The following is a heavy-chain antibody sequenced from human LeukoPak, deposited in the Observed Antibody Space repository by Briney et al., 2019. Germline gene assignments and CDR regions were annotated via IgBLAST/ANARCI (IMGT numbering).Heavy chain of an antibody. Sequence: PLETLSLTCTVSGGSISSSSYYWGWIRQPPGKGLEWIGSIYYSGSTYYNPSLKSRVTISVDTSKNQFSLKLSSVTAADTAVYYCARQGITIFGPFDPWGQGTLVTVSS. CDR1: GGSISSSSYY. CDR3: ARQGITIFGPFDP. V-gene: IGHV4-39*01. J-gene: IGHJ5*02. CDR2: IYYSGST. D-gene: IGHD3-3*01.